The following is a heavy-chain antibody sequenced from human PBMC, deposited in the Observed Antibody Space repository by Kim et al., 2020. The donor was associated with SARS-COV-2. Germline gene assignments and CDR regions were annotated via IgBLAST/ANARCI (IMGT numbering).Heavy chain of an antibody. J-gene: IGHJ4*02. Sequence: DSVKGRFTISRDNSKNTLYLQMNSLRAEDTAVYYCAKARKDYDILTGFDYWGQGTLVTVSS. CDR3: AKARKDYDILTGFDY. V-gene: IGHV3-30*02. D-gene: IGHD3-9*01.